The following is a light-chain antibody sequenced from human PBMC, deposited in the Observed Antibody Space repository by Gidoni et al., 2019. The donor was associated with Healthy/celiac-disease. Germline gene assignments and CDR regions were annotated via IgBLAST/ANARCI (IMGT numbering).Light chain of an antibody. Sequence: QSALNKPASVSGSPGQSITISCTGTSSDVGGYNYVSWYQQHPGKAPKLMIYDVSNRPSGVSTRFSGSKSGNTASLTISGLQAEDEADYYCSSYTSSSTYVVFGGGTKLTVL. CDR3: SSYTSSSTYVV. CDR1: SSDVGGYNY. J-gene: IGLJ2*01. V-gene: IGLV2-14*01. CDR2: DVS.